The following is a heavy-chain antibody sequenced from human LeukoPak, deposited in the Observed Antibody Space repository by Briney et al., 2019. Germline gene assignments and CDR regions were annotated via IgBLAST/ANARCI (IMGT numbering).Heavy chain of an antibody. CDR3: ASAPADGSGYYNFNY. J-gene: IGHJ4*02. D-gene: IGHD3-22*01. CDR2: ISSRSSFI. Sequence: GGSLRLSCAASGFTFSSHSMNWVRQAPGKGLEWVSSISSRSSFIYYADSVKGRFTISRDNAKNSLYLQMNSLRAEDTAVYYCASAPADGSGYYNFNYWGQGTLVTVSS. V-gene: IGHV3-21*01. CDR1: GFTFSSHS.